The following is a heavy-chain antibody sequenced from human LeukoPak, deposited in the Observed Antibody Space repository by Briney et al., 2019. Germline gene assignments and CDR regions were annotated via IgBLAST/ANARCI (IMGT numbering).Heavy chain of an antibody. J-gene: IGHJ4*02. CDR2: IYYSGST. CDR1: GGSVSSGSYY. V-gene: IGHV4-61*01. D-gene: IGHD4-17*01. Sequence: SETLSLTCTVSGGSVSSGSYYWSWIRQPPGKGLEWIGYIYYSGSTNYNPSLKSRVTISVDTSKNQFSLKLSSVTAADTAVYYCARDYGDYGEVDYWGQGTLATVSS. CDR3: ARDYGDYGEVDY.